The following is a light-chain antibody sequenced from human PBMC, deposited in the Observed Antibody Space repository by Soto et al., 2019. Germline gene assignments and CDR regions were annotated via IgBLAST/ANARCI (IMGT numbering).Light chain of an antibody. CDR3: QQRQYWPPIT. J-gene: IGKJ5*01. V-gene: IGKV3-11*01. CDR2: DAS. CDR1: QSVSSN. Sequence: EIVLTHSPATLSSSPCERATLSFSASQSVSSNLAWYQQKPGQRPRLLIYDASNRATGIPARFSGSGSGTDFTLTISSLEPEDFAVYYCQQRQYWPPITFGQGTRLEIK.